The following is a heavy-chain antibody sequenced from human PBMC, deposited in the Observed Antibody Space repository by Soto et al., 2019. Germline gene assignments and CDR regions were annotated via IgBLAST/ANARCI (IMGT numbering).Heavy chain of an antibody. CDR1: GGTFSSYA. Sequence: QVQLVQSGAEVKKPGSSVKVSCKASGGTFSSYAISWVRQAPGQGLEWMGGIIPIFGTANYAQKFQGRVTITADESTSTAYMERSSLRSEDTAVYYCARDWAPVGGITGTTYYYYGIDVWGQGTTVTVSS. D-gene: IGHD1-7*01. V-gene: IGHV1-69*01. CDR2: IIPIFGTA. CDR3: ARDWAPVGGITGTTYYYYGIDV. J-gene: IGHJ6*02.